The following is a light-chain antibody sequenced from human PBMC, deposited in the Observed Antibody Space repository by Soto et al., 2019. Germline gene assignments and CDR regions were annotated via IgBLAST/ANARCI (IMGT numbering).Light chain of an antibody. CDR1: SSDVGGYNY. Sequence: QSALTQPASVSGSPGQSITVSCTGTSSDVGGYNYVSWYQQHPGKAPKLMIYDVTRRPSGVSNRFSGSKSGNTASLTISGLRAEDEADYYCSSFTGKYTVVFGGGTKLTVI. CDR3: SSFTGKYTVV. J-gene: IGLJ2*01. CDR2: DVT. V-gene: IGLV2-14*03.